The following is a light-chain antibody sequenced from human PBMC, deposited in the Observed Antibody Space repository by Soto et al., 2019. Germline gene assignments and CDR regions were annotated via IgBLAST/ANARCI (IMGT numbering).Light chain of an antibody. CDR1: SSTVGGFNV. CDR2: HVT. V-gene: IGLV2-14*03. J-gene: IGLJ1*01. Sequence: QSVLTQPASVSGSPGQSITISCTGTSSTVGGFNVVSWYQQHPGKAPKLMIYHVTYRPSGVSNRYSGSKSGNSASLTISGLQADDEADYYCCSLTTSHTYVFGSGTKVTVL. CDR3: CSLTTSHTYV.